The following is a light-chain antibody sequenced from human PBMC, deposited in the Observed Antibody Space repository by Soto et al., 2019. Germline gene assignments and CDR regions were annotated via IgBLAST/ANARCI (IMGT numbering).Light chain of an antibody. Sequence: QSALTQPPSASGSPGQSVTISCTGTISAVGGYNYVSWYQQHPGKAPKLMIYEVSKRPSGVPDRFSGSKSGNTASLTVSGLQAEDEADYYCSSYAGSNNFVFGTGTKLTVL. J-gene: IGLJ1*01. CDR2: EVS. V-gene: IGLV2-8*01. CDR1: ISAVGGYNY. CDR3: SSYAGSNNFV.